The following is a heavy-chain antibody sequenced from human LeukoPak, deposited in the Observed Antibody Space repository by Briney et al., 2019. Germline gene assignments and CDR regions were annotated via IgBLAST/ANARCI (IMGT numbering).Heavy chain of an antibody. J-gene: IGHJ3*02. CDR2: ICGSGGST. D-gene: IGHD3-22*01. CDR1: GFTFSSYA. Sequence: GGSLRLSCAASGFTFSSYAMSWVRQAPGKGLEWVSAICGSGGSTYYADSVKGRFTISRDNAKNTLSLQMNSVRAEDTAVYYCATLPATYYYDFDGGDAFDIWGQGTMVTVSA. CDR3: ATLPATYYYDFDGGDAFDI. V-gene: IGHV3-23*01.